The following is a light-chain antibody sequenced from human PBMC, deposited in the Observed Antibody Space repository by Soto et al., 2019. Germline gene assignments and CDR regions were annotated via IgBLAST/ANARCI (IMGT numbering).Light chain of an antibody. CDR3: SAYTTSNTLI. J-gene: IGLJ1*01. V-gene: IGLV2-14*01. CDR1: SSDVGGYDY. Sequence: LTQPASVSGSAGQSVTISCTGTSSDVGGYDYVSWYQQHPGTAPKLILYEVNNRPSGVSNRFSGSKSGNTASLIISGLQTEDEANYYCSAYTTSNTLIFGTGTKVTVL. CDR2: EVN.